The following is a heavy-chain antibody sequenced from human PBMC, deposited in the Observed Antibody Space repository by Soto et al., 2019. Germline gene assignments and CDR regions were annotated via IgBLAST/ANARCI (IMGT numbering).Heavy chain of an antibody. CDR3: ARDQRDGSGKLVGMDG. J-gene: IGHJ6*02. CDR1: GYTLTGYY. CDR2: INPNSGGT. V-gene: IGHV1-2*04. D-gene: IGHD3-10*01. Sequence: ASVKVSCKASGYTLTGYYMHWVRQAPGQGLEWMGWINPNSGGTNYAQKFQGWVTMTRDTSISTAYMELSRLRSDDTAVYYCARDQRDGSGKLVGMDGWGQGTTVTISS.